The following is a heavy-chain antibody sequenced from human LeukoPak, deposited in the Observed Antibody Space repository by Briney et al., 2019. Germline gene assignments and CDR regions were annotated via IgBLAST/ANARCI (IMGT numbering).Heavy chain of an antibody. Sequence: SETLSLTCTVSGGSISSYYWSWIRQPPGKGLEWIGYIYYSGSTNYNPSLKSRVTISVDTSKNQFSLKLSSVTAADTAVYYCARGGDCSGGSCYDYYYFDYWGQGTLVTVSS. J-gene: IGHJ4*02. CDR3: ARGGDCSGGSCYDYYYFDY. CDR2: IYYSGST. D-gene: IGHD2-15*01. V-gene: IGHV4-59*01. CDR1: GGSISSYY.